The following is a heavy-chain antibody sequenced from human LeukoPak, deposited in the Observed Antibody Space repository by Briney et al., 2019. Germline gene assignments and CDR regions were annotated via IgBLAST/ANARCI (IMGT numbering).Heavy chain of an antibody. J-gene: IGHJ4*02. CDR3: AKGYQWLVPFDY. CDR1: GFTFSTYE. CDR2: ISSSGSTI. D-gene: IGHD6-19*01. V-gene: IGHV3-48*03. Sequence: GGSLRLSCAASGFTFSTYEMNWVRQAPGKGLEWVSYISSSGSTIYYADSVKGRFTISRDNSKNTLYLQMNSLRAEDTAVYYCAKGYQWLVPFDYWGQGTLVTVSS.